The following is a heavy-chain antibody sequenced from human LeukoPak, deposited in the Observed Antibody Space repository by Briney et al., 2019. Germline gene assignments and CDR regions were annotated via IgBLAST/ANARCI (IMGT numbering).Heavy chain of an antibody. D-gene: IGHD5-18*01. J-gene: IGHJ4*02. CDR3: ARGSSYGTPSDFDY. CDR1: GESFSGYY. CDR2: INHSGST. V-gene: IGHV4-34*01. Sequence: PSETLSLTCAVYGESFSGYYWSWIRQPPGKGLEWIGEINHSGSTNYNPSLKSRVTISVDTSKNQFSLKLSSVTAADTAVYYCARGSSYGTPSDFDYWGQGTLVTVSS.